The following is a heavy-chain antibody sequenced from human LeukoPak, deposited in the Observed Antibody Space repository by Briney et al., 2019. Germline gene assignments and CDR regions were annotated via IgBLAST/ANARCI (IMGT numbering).Heavy chain of an antibody. CDR1: GGSISSYY. CDR3: ARGNSPPGYYYYMDV. V-gene: IGHV4-59*12. Sequence: SETLSLTCTISGGSISSYYWSWIRQPPGKGLEWIGYIYYTGSTNHNPSLKSRVTISVDTSKNQFSLKLSPVTAADTAVYYCARGNSPPGYYYYMDVWGKGTTVTVSS. CDR2: IYYTGST. D-gene: IGHD1-1*01. J-gene: IGHJ6*03.